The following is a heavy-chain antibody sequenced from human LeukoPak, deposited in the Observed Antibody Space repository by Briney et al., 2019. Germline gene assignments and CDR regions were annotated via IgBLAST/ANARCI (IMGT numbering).Heavy chain of an antibody. D-gene: IGHD3-10*01. CDR3: ARLGSGSPNQFDY. CDR1: GGSISSSSYY. CDR2: IYYSGST. J-gene: IGHJ4*02. V-gene: IGHV4-39*01. Sequence: SETLSLTCTVSGGSISSSSYYWGWIRQPPGKGLEWIGSIYYSGSTYYNPSLKSRVTISVDTSKNQFSLKLSSVTAADTAVYYCARLGSGSPNQFDYWGQGTLVTVSS.